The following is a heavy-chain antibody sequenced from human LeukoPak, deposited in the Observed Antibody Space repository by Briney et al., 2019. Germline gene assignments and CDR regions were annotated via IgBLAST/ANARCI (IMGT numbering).Heavy chain of an antibody. J-gene: IGHJ4*02. CDR2: ISTYNGDT. V-gene: IGHV1-18*01. D-gene: IGHD3-10*01. Sequence: ASVKVSCKASGYTFNTYGISWVRQAPGQGLEWMGWISTYNGDTSYVQNLQGRVTMTTDTSTSTAYMELMSLRSDDTAVYYCARGGGMVRGVIITEEWGQGTLVTVSS. CDR1: GYTFNTYG. CDR3: ARGGGMVRGVIITEE.